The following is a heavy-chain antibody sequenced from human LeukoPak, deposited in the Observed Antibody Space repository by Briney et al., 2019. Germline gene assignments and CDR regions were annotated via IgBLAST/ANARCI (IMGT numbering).Heavy chain of an antibody. D-gene: IGHD3-22*01. J-gene: IGHJ4*02. Sequence: SETLSLTCTVPGGSISSYYWSWIRQPPGKGLEWIGYIYYSGSTNYNPSLKSRVTISVDTPKNQFSLKLSSVTAADTAVYYCARDRHKYNYDGSGYPPYWGQGTLVTVSS. CDR1: GGSISSYY. V-gene: IGHV4-59*01. CDR3: ARDRHKYNYDGSGYPPY. CDR2: IYYSGST.